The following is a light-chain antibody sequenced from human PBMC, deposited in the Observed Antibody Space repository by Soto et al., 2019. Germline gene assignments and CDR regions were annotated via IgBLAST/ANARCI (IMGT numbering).Light chain of an antibody. CDR2: SNN. J-gene: IGLJ3*02. Sequence: QSVLTQPPSASGTPGQRXTISCSGSSSNIGSNTVNWYQQLPGTAPKLLIYSNNQRPSGVPDRFSGSKSGTSASLAISGLQSEDEADYYCAAWDDSLNGWVFGGGTKVTVL. CDR3: AAWDDSLNGWV. CDR1: SSNIGSNT. V-gene: IGLV1-44*01.